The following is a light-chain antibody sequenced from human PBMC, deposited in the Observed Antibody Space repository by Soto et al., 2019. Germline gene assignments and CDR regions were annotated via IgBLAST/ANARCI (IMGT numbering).Light chain of an antibody. J-gene: IGLJ1*01. Sequence: QSVLAQPASVSGSPGQSITISCTGTSSDVGGYNYVSWYQLHPGKAPKLMIYEVSNRPSGVSHRFSGSKSGNTASLTISGLQAEDEADYYCTSYTRNSPYRFGGGTKVTVL. CDR2: EVS. V-gene: IGLV2-14*01. CDR3: TSYTRNSPYR. CDR1: SSDVGGYNY.